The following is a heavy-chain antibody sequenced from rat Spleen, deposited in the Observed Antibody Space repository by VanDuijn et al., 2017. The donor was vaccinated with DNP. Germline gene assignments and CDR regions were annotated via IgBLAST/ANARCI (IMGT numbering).Heavy chain of an antibody. V-gene: IGHV5S11*01. J-gene: IGHJ4*01. CDR3: ARVQLGYYALDA. CDR1: GFTFNNYD. Sequence: EVQLVESGGGLVQPGGSLKLSCTTSGFTFNNYDMAWVRQAPTQGLEWVASISTGGGNTYYRDSVKGRFTISRDNAKSTLYLQMDSLRSEETATYYCARVQLGYYALDAWGQGTSVTVSS. D-gene: IGHD5-1*01. CDR2: ISTGGGNT.